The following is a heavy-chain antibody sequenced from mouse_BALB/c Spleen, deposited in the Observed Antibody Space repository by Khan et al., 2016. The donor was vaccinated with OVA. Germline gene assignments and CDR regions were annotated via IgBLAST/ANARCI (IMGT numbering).Heavy chain of an antibody. CDR2: IYPGTDNS. CDR1: GYFFTSYW. CDR3: AREDDVYDFDH. V-gene: IGHV1-76*01. J-gene: IGHJ2*01. D-gene: IGHD2-3*01. Sequence: VQLQESGAELVRPGASVKLSCKTSGYFFTSYWIHWVKQRFGQGLEWIARIYPGTDNSYYNEKFKDKATLTADKSSSTAYMQLSSLKSEDSDVKFYAREDDVYDFDHWGQGTTLTVSS.